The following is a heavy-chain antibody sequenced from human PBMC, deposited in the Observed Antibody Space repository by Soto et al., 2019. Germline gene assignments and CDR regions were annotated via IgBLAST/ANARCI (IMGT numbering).Heavy chain of an antibody. D-gene: IGHD6-19*01. CDR1: GFTFSSYS. Sequence: PGGSLRLSCAASGFTFSSYSMSWVRQAPGKGLEWVSGFRTGGDDATTYYADSVKGRFTISRDNSKNMLFLQMNSLRAEDTAVYYCAKVIRWLALGFDYWGQGT. V-gene: IGHV3-23*01. CDR3: AKVIRWLALGFDY. J-gene: IGHJ4*02. CDR2: FRTGGDDATT.